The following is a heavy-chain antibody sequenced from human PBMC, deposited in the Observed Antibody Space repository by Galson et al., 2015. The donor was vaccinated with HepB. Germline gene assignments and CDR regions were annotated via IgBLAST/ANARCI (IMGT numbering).Heavy chain of an antibody. Sequence: SETLSLTCTVSGGSISSSSYYWGWIRQPPGKGLEWIGSIYYSGSTYYNPSLKSRVTISVDTSKNQFSLKLSSVTAADTAVYYCARARGVTLGWFDPWGQGTLVTVSS. CDR2: IYYSGST. V-gene: IGHV4-39*07. D-gene: IGHD3-10*01. CDR3: ARARGVTLGWFDP. CDR1: GGSISSSSYY. J-gene: IGHJ5*02.